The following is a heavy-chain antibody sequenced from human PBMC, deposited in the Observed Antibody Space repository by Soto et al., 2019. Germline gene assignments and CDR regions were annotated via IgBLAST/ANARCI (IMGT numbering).Heavy chain of an antibody. CDR2: INHSGST. V-gene: IGHV4-34*01. Sequence: SETLSLTCAFYVGSFSGYYWSCIRHPPGKWLEWIGEINHSGSTNYNPSLKSRVTISVGTSKNQFSLKLSSVTAADTAVYYCARGRRMGGYDYLKPAPGKSRAQTNGKFDYGGQGTLVTVS. D-gene: IGHD5-12*01. CDR3: ARGRRMGGYDYLKPAPGKSRAQTNGKFDY. CDR1: VGSFSGYY. J-gene: IGHJ4*02.